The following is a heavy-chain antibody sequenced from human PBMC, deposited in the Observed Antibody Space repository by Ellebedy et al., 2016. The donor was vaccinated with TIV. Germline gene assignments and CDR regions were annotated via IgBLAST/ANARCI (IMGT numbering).Heavy chain of an antibody. J-gene: IGHJ4*02. CDR3: ATDYYDSSGYYYWVY. V-gene: IGHV1-69*04. D-gene: IGHD3-22*01. Sequence: SVKVSCXASGGAFSSYAISWVRQAPGQGLEWMGRIIPILGIANYAQKFQGRVTITADKSTSTAYMELSSLRSEDTAVYYCATDYYDSSGYYYWVYWGQGTLVTVSS. CDR2: IIPILGIA. CDR1: GGAFSSYA.